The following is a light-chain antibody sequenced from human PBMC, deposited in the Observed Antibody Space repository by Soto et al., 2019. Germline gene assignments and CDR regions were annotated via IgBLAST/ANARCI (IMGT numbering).Light chain of an antibody. Sequence: EVVLTQSPATLSLSPGEEATLSCRASQSVNSYLAWYQQKPGQAPRLLIYDAFNRATGIPARFSGSGSGTDFTHTISSLEPEDFAVYYWQQRSNWPLTFGGGTKVEIK. V-gene: IGKV3-11*01. CDR3: QQRSNWPLT. CDR2: DAF. CDR1: QSVNSY. J-gene: IGKJ4*01.